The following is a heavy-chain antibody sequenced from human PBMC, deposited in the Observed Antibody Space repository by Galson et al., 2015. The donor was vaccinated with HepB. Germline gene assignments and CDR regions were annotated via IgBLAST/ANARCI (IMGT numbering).Heavy chain of an antibody. D-gene: IGHD2-15*01. CDR1: GLTFSDYS. V-gene: IGHV3-21*06. CDR3: ARVDCSGAACQGFGMDV. J-gene: IGHJ6*02. CDR2: ISSSSNYI. Sequence: SLRLSCAASGLTFSDYSMNWVRQAPGKGLEWVSSISSSSNYIYYADSVRGRFTTSRDNAKNLLCLQMDSLRAEDTAMYYCARVDCSGAACQGFGMDVWGQGTAVTV.